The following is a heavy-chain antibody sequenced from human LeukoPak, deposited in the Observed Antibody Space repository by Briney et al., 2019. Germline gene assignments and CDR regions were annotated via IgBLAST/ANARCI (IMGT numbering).Heavy chain of an antibody. Sequence: GASVKVSCKASGYTFTNYGISWVRQAPGQGLEWMAWIGTYDHDTNYAQKFRGRVTMTTGTSTSTAYMELRSLGSDDTAVYYCVRDYFCSGGTCDDCFDPWGQGTLVTVSS. J-gene: IGHJ5*02. V-gene: IGHV1-18*01. CDR1: GYTFTNYG. D-gene: IGHD2-15*01. CDR2: IGTYDHDT. CDR3: VRDYFCSGGTCDDCFDP.